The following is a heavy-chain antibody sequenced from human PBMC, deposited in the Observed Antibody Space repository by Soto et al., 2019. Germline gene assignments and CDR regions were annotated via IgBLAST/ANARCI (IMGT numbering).Heavy chain of an antibody. D-gene: IGHD3-10*01. CDR2: ISWNSVAK. CDR1: GFAFDDYG. CDR3: AKAHLWFGENEFGLDV. Sequence: EVQLMESGGGLVQPGRSLRLSCIASGFAFDDYGMQWVRQAPGKGLEWVSGISWNSVAKGYADSVKGRFTIARDNAKKSLYLQMNSLRPEDTGFYYCAKAHLWFGENEFGLDVWGRGTTVTVS. V-gene: IGHV3-9*01. J-gene: IGHJ6*01.